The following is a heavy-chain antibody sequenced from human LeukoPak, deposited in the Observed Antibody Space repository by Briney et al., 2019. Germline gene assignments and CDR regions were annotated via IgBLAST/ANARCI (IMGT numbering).Heavy chain of an antibody. J-gene: IGHJ4*02. Sequence: SETLSLTCTVSGGSISSSSYYWGWIRQPPGKGLEWIGSIYYSGSTYYNPSLKSRVTISVDTSKNQFSLKLSSVTAADTAVYYCATRRKGYSGYYSFDYWGQGTLVTVSS. CDR2: IYYSGST. CDR3: ATRRKGYSGYYSFDY. V-gene: IGHV4-39*01. D-gene: IGHD3-22*01. CDR1: GGSISSSSYY.